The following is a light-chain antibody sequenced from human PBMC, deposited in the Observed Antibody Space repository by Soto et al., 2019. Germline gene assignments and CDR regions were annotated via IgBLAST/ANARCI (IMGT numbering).Light chain of an antibody. CDR2: WAS. V-gene: IGKV4-1*01. Sequence: DIVMNQSPDSLSGSMGERATINCKSSQNVLYRSNNKNHLDWYQHRPGQPPKLLFSWASTRESGVPDRFSASGSGTDFTLSIGSLQAEDVAVYYCQQYYSTPRTFGQGTKVEIK. J-gene: IGKJ1*01. CDR1: QNVLYRSNNKNH. CDR3: QQYYSTPRT.